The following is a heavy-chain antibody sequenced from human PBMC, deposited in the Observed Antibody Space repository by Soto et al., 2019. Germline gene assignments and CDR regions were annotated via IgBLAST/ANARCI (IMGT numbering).Heavy chain of an antibody. J-gene: IGHJ4*02. D-gene: IGHD3-22*01. V-gene: IGHV1-2*02. CDR1: GYTFTGYY. CDR2: INPNSGGT. Sequence: WASVKVSCKASGYTFTGYYMHWVRQAPGQGLEWMGWINPNSGGTNYAQKFQGRVTMTRDTSISTAYMELSRLRSDDTAVYYCARMYDSSGYYSFWGQGTLVTVSS. CDR3: ARMYDSSGYYSF.